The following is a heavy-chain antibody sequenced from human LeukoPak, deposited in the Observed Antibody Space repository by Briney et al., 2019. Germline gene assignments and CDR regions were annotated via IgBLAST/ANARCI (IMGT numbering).Heavy chain of an antibody. CDR1: GFTFSNAW. D-gene: IGHD3-10*01. CDR3: TTALVRGVITLYYFDY. Sequence: GSLRLSCAASGFTFSNAWMNWVRQAPGKGLEWVGRIKSKTDGGTTDYAAPVKGRFTISRDDSKKTLYLQMNSLKTEDTAVYYCTTALVRGVITLYYFDYWGQGTLVTVSS. V-gene: IGHV3-15*07. J-gene: IGHJ4*02. CDR2: IKSKTDGGTT.